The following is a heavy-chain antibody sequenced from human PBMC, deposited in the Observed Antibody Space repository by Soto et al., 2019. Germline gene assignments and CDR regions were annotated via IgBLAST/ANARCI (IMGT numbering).Heavy chain of an antibody. V-gene: IGHV3-23*01. CDR1: GFTFSDYA. Sequence: EVQLLESGGGLVQPGGSLRLSCAASGFTFSDYAMSWVRQAPGKGLEWVSITSGNGGTTYYADSVKGRLTISRDNSKNTLYLQMNSLRAEDTAEYYCAKDLRAYSSGWPFYYYGMDVWGQGTTVTVSS. J-gene: IGHJ6*02. CDR2: TSGNGGTT. D-gene: IGHD6-19*01. CDR3: AKDLRAYSSGWPFYYYGMDV.